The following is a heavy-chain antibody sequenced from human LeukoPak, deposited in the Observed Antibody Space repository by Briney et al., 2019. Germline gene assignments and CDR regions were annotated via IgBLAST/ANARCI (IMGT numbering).Heavy chain of an antibody. CDR2: ISCGGGST. CDR3: TKDRECGGDCWWYLDL. J-gene: IGHJ2*01. Sequence: GGSLRLSCAASGFTFSSYAVSWVRQAPGKGLEWVSVISCGGGSTYYADSVKGRFTISRDNSKKTVYLQMNFLRAEETAVHYCTKDRECGGDCWWYLDLWGRGPLVIVSS. V-gene: IGHV3-23*01. CDR1: GFTFSSYA. D-gene: IGHD2-21*02.